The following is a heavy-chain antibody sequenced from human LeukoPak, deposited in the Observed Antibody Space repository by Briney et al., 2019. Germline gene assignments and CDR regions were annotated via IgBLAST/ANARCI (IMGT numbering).Heavy chain of an antibody. CDR1: GFTFTNYW. D-gene: IGHD2-15*01. CDR2: IRQDGSET. V-gene: IGHV3-7*01. J-gene: IGHJ4*02. Sequence: PGGSLRLFCAASGFTFTNYWMSWVRQAPGKGLEWVASIRQDGSETYYVDSVKGRFTISRDNAKNSLYLQMNSLRAEDTAMYFCARDGGYCGAGSCYDYWGQGTLVTVSS. CDR3: ARDGGYCGAGSCYDY.